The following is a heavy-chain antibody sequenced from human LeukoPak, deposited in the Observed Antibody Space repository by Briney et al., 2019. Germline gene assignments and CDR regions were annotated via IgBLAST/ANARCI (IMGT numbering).Heavy chain of an antibody. J-gene: IGHJ4*02. V-gene: IGHV3-30*04. D-gene: IGHD1-26*01. CDR2: ISYDGSNK. CDR3: AREYWELQFDY. Sequence: GGSLRLSCAASGFTFSSYAMHWVRQAPGKGLEWVAVISYDGSNKYYADSVKGRFTISRDNSKNTLYLQMNSLRAEDTAVYYCAREYWELQFDYWGQGTLVTVSS. CDR1: GFTFSSYA.